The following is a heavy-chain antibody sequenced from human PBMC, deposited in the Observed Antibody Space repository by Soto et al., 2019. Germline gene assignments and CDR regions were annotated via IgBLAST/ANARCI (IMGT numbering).Heavy chain of an antibody. V-gene: IGHV1-8*01. J-gene: IGHJ5*02. CDR3: AGADDGAWVDP. Sequence: QVQLVQSGAEVKKPGSSVKVSCKASGYTFTSYDINWVRQATGQGLEWMGWMNPNSGNTGYAQKFQGRVTMTRNTSLSTGYREVSSVGSEGTGVYYFAGADDGAWVDPWGQGTLVTVSS. CDR2: MNPNSGNT. CDR1: GYTFTSYD.